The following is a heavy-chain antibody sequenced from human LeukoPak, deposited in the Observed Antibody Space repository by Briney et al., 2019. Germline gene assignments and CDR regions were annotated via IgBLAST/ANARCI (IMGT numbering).Heavy chain of an antibody. CDR1: GASIIRGGAYY. D-gene: IGHD6-13*01. V-gene: IGHV4-34*01. CDR2: INHSGST. Sequence: PSETLSLTCAVSGASIIRGGAYYWSWIRQPPGKGLEWIGEINHSGSTNYNPSLKSRVTISVDTSKNQFSLKLSSVTAADTAVYYCARGGIAYAHWGQGTLVTVSS. CDR3: ARGGIAYAH. J-gene: IGHJ4*02.